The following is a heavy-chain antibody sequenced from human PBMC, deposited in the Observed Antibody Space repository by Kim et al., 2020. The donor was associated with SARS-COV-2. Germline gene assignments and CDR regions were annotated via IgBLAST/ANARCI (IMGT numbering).Heavy chain of an antibody. CDR2: TRNKANSYTT. J-gene: IGHJ4*02. CDR1: GFTFSDHY. D-gene: IGHD3-22*01. V-gene: IGHV3-72*01. CDR3: AREADTYYYDSSGLGFDY. Sequence: GGSLRLSCAASGFTFSDHYMDWVRQVPGKGLEWVGRTRNKANSYTTEYAASVKGRFTISRDDSKNSLYLQMNSLKTEDTAVYYCAREADTYYYDSSGLGFDYWGQGTLVTVSS.